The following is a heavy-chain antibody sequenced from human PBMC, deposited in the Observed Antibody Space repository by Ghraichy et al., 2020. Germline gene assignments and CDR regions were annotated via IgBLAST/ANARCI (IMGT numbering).Heavy chain of an antibody. V-gene: IGHV4-4*09. CDR3: ARSSDYFDSSGYQIPGIYDY. D-gene: IGHD3-22*01. CDR2: IYTSGST. J-gene: IGHJ4*02. CDR1: GGSISTYF. Sequence: SETLSLTCTVSGGSISTYFWTWIRQPPGKGLEWIGYIYTSGSTRYNPSLKSRVTMSVDTSKNQFSLKLSSVTAADTAVYYCARSSDYFDSSGYQIPGIYDYWGQGSLVTVSS.